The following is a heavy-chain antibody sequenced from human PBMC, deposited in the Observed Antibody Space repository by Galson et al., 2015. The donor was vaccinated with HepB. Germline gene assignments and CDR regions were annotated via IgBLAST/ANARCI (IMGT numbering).Heavy chain of an antibody. CDR2: IDPSDSYI. CDR3: ATLIGYCSSTSCPPPPNYGMDV. Sequence: QSGAEVKKPGESLRISCKGSGYSFTSYWISWVRQMPGKGLEWMGRIDPSDSYINYSPSFQGHVTISADKSISTAYLQWSSLKAPDTAMYYCATLIGYCSSTSCPPPPNYGMDVWGQGTTVTVSS. D-gene: IGHD2-2*01. CDR1: GYSFTSYW. V-gene: IGHV5-10-1*01. J-gene: IGHJ6*02.